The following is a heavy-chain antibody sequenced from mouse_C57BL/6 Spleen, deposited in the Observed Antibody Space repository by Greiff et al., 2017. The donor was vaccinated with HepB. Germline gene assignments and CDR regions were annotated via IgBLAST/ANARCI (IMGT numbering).Heavy chain of an antibody. CDR3: AQAGFAY. CDR2: ISSGGSYT. Sequence: EVMLVESGGDLVKPGGSLKLSCAASGFTFSSYGMSWVRQTPDKRLEWVATISSGGSYTYYPDSVKGRFTISRDNAKNTLYLQMSSLKSEDTAMYYCAQAGFAYWGQGTLVTVSA. V-gene: IGHV5-6*01. D-gene: IGHD3-2*02. CDR1: GFTFSSYG. J-gene: IGHJ3*01.